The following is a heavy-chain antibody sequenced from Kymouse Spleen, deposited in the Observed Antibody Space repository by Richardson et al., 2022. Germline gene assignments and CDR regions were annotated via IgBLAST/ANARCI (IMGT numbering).Heavy chain of an antibody. CDR3: TTDDYSNYYYGMDV. CDR1: GFTFSNAW. CDR2: IKSKTDGGTT. V-gene: IGHV3-15*01. J-gene: IGHJ6*02. Sequence: EVQLVESGGGLVKPGGSLRLSCAASGFTFSNAWMSWVRQAPGKGLEWVGRIKSKTDGGTTDYAAPVKGRFTISRDDSKNTLYLQMNSLKTEDTAVYYCTTDDYSNYYYGMDVWGQGTTVTVSS. D-gene: IGHD4-11,IGHD4-11*01.